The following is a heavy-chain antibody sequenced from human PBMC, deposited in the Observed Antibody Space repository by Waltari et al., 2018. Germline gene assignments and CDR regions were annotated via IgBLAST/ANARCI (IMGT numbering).Heavy chain of an antibody. Sequence: QVQLQESGPGLVKPSESLSLTCTVSGGSINPFYWTWIRQPPGKGLEWIGNIYYSGSTNYSPSLKSRVTISVDTSKNQFSLNLSSVTAADTAVYYCARGGSGSRANFDCWGQGTLVTVSS. J-gene: IGHJ4*02. CDR2: IYYSGST. CDR3: ARGGSGSRANFDC. CDR1: GGSINPFY. D-gene: IGHD3-10*01. V-gene: IGHV4-59*01.